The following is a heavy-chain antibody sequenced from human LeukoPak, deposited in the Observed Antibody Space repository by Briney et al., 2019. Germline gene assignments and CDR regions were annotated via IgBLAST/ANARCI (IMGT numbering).Heavy chain of an antibody. CDR1: GGSISSYY. CDR2: IYYSGST. V-gene: IGHV4-59*01. J-gene: IGHJ4*02. D-gene: IGHD5-18*01. Sequence: PSETLSLTCTVSGGSISSYYWSWIRQPPGKGLEWIGYIYYSGSTNYNPSLKSRVTISVDTSKNQFSLKLSSVTAADTAVYYCARVYSETGDVDYWGQGTLVTVSS. CDR3: ARVYSETGDVDY.